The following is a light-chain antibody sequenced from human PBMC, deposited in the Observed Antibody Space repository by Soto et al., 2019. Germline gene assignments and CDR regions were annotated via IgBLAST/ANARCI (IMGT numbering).Light chain of an antibody. CDR2: DAS. Sequence: DIVLTQSPATLSLSPGDRATLSCRASHSLSIYLAWYQQKPGQAPRLLIYDASKRATGVPARFSGSGSGTDFTLTIRSLEPEDFAVYYCQHYNSYSEAFGQGTNVELK. V-gene: IGKV3-11*01. J-gene: IGKJ1*01. CDR3: QHYNSYSEA. CDR1: HSLSIY.